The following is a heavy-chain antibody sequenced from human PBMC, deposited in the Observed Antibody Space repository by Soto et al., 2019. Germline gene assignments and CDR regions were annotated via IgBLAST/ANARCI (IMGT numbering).Heavy chain of an antibody. D-gene: IGHD1-26*01. CDR1: GFTFSSYA. Sequence: GGPLRLSCTASGFTFSSYAMSWVRQAPGKGLEWASAISGSGGSTYYADSVKGRFTISRDNSKNTLYLQMNSLRAEDTAVYYCAKDPNRPGSPYYYYGMDVWGQGTTVTVSS. CDR2: ISGSGGST. V-gene: IGHV3-23*01. CDR3: AKDPNRPGSPYYYYGMDV. J-gene: IGHJ6*02.